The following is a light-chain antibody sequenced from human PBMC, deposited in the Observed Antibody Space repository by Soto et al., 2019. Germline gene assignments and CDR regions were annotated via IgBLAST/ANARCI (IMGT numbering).Light chain of an antibody. J-gene: IGKJ3*01. CDR3: QQYDNLPFT. CDR1: QDISNY. CDR2: DAS. Sequence: DIRMTQSPSSLSASVGDRVTITCQASQDISNYLNWYQQKPGKAPKLLIYDASNLETGVPSRFSGSGSGTDFTCTISSLKPEDIATYYCQQYDNLPFTFGPGTKVDIK. V-gene: IGKV1-33*01.